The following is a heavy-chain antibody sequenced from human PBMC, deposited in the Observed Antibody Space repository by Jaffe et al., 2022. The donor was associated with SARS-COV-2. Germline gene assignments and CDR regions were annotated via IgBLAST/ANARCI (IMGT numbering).Heavy chain of an antibody. V-gene: IGHV4-4*02. CDR2: VYHSGST. D-gene: IGHD6-19*01. Sequence: QVQLQESGPGLVKPSGTLSLTCAVSGGSITNSYSWNWVRQPPGKGLEWIGEVYHSGSTNYNPSLRSRVTMFVAKSNNQVSLSLTSVTAADTAIYYCARAIVPRSGWYRGGAELDSWGPGTLVTVSS. J-gene: IGHJ4*02. CDR3: ARAIVPRSGWYRGGAELDS. CDR1: GGSITNSYS.